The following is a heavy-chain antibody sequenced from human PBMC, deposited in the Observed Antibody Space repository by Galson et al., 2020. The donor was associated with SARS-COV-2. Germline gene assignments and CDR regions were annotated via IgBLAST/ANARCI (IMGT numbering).Heavy chain of an antibody. D-gene: IGHD3-10*01. J-gene: IGHJ3*02. Sequence: GGSLRLSCAASGFTFSDYYMSWIRQAPGKGLEWVSYISSSGSTIYYADSVKGRFTISRDNAKNSLYLQMNSLRAEDTAVYYCASDRWFGENHLPGAFDIWGQGTMVTVSS. V-gene: IGHV3-11*01. CDR2: ISSSGSTI. CDR3: ASDRWFGENHLPGAFDI. CDR1: GFTFSDYY.